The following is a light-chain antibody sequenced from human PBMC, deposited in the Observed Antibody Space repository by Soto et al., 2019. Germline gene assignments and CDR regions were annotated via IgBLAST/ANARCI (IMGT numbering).Light chain of an antibody. CDR1: SGHSSYA. Sequence: QPVLTQSPSASASLGASVKLTCTLSSGHSSYAIAWHQQQPEKGPRYLMKLNSDGSHSKGDGIHDRFSGSSSGAERYLTISSLQSEDEADYYCQTWGTGIHRVFGGGTKLTVL. CDR3: QTWGTGIHRV. V-gene: IGLV4-69*01. CDR2: LNSDGSH. J-gene: IGLJ3*02.